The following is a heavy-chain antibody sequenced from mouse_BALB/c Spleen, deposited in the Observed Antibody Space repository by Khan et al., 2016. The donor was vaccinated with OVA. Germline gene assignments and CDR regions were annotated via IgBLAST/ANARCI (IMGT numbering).Heavy chain of an antibody. CDR3: ARTFTTATSDFDV. CDR1: GYTFTNYG. CDR2: INTYTGEP. V-gene: IGHV9-1*02. J-gene: IGHJ1*01. Sequence: QIQLVQSGPELKKPGETVKISCKASGYTFTNYGMNWVKQAPGKGLKWMGWINTYTGEPTYADDFKGRFAFSLETSASTAYLQINNLKNEDMATYFCARTFTTATSDFDVWGAGTTVTVSS. D-gene: IGHD1-2*01.